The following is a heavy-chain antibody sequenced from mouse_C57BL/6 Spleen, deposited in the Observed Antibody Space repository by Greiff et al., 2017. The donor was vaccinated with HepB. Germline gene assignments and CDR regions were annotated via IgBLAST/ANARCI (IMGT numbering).Heavy chain of an antibody. J-gene: IGHJ2*01. CDR2: IDPENGDT. CDR3: PTGRNVDY. CDR1: GFNIKDDY. Sequence: EVKLQESGAELVRPGASVKLSCTASGFNIKDDYMHWVKQRPEQGLEWIGWIDPENGDTEYASKFQGKATITADTSSNTAYLQLSSLTSEDTAVYYCPTGRNVDYWGQGATLTVAS. V-gene: IGHV14-4*01. D-gene: IGHD2-1*01.